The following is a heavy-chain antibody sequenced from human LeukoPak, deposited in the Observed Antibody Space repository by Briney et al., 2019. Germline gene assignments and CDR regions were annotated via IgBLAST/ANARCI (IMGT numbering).Heavy chain of an antibody. J-gene: IGHJ4*02. CDR3: ARHDSFIPY. Sequence: PGGSLRLSCVASGFMFSDFAMSWVRQAPGKGLEWVSGISDSGRGTYYRDSVKGRCIISRDNSKKTVYLQLNNLRVEDTALYFCARHDSFIPYWARGMLVPVPS. CDR2: ISDSGRGT. V-gene: IGHV3-23*01. CDR1: GFMFSDFA. D-gene: IGHD3-16*02.